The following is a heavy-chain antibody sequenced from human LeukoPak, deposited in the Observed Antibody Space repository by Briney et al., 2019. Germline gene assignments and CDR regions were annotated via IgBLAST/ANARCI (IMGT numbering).Heavy chain of an antibody. CDR2: IYHSGST. CDR3: ARGHYDILIGYYSEYYFDY. J-gene: IGHJ4*02. D-gene: IGHD3-9*01. V-gene: IGHV4-38-2*02. Sequence: SETLSLTCTVSGYSISSGYCWGWIRQPPGKGLEWIGSIYHSGSTYYNPSLKSRVTISVDTSKNQFSLKLSSVTAADTAVYYCARGHYDILIGYYSEYYFDYWGQGTLVTVSS. CDR1: GYSISSGYC.